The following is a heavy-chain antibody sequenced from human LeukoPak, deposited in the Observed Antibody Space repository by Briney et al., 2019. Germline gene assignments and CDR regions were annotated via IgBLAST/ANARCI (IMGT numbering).Heavy chain of an antibody. D-gene: IGHD3-10*01. CDR2: INADAVTK. V-gene: IGHV3-43*02. J-gene: IGHJ4*02. Sequence: GGSLRPSCTASGFTFGDSAMHWVRQAAGQGLEWVSLINADAVTKKYADPVRGRFTISRDNSKNSLYLQMDSLRTEDTALYFCAKTSGPTNYLIDSLGQGTLVTVSS. CDR3: AKTSGPTNYLIDS. CDR1: GFTFGDSA.